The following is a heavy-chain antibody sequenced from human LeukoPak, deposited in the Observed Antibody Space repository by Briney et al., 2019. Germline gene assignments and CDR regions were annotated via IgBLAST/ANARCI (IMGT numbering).Heavy chain of an antibody. CDR1: GFTFSSYW. Sequence: GGSLRLSCAASGFTFSSYWMSWVRQAPGKGLEWVANIKQDGSEKYYVDSVKGRFTVSRDNAKNSLYLQMNSLRAEDTAVYYCAKGNSYDSSGLPFDYWGQGTLVTVSS. CDR3: AKGNSYDSSGLPFDY. CDR2: IKQDGSEK. J-gene: IGHJ4*02. V-gene: IGHV3-7*01. D-gene: IGHD3-22*01.